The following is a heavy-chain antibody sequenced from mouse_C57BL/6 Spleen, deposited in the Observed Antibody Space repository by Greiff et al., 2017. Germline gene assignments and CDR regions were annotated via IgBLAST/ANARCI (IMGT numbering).Heavy chain of an antibody. D-gene: IGHD2-1*01. CDR2: INPSNGGT. V-gene: IGHV1-53*01. CDR1: GYTFTSYW. CDR3: AREGYYGNYVTFYAMDY. J-gene: IGHJ4*01. Sequence: QVQLQQSGTELVKPGASVKLSCKASGYTFTSYWMHWVKQRPGQGLEWIGNINPSNGGTNYNEKFKSKATLTVDKSSSTAYMQLSSLTSEDSAVYYCAREGYYGNYVTFYAMDYWGQGTSVTVSS.